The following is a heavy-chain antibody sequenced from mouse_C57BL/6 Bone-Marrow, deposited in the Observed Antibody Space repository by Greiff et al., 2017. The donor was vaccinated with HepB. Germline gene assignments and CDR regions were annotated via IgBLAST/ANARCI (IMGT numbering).Heavy chain of an antibody. CDR3: ARSLGVDY. V-gene: IGHV5-9*01. CDR2: ISGGGGNT. Sequence: EVKVVESGGGLVKPGGSLKLSCAASGFTFSSYTMSWVRQTPGKRLEWVATISGGGGNTYYPDSVKGRFTISRDNAKNTLYLQMSSLRSEDTALYYCARSLGVDYWGQGTSVTVSS. D-gene: IGHD6-1*01. CDR1: GFTFSSYT. J-gene: IGHJ4*01.